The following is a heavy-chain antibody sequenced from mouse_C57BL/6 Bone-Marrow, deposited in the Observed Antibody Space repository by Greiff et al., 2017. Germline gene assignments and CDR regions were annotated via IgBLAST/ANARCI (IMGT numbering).Heavy chain of an antibody. V-gene: IGHV14-4*01. CDR1: GFNIKDDY. CDR3: TTYSYDYDGYFDY. Sequence: VHVKQSGAELVRPGASVKLSCTASGFNIKDDYMHWVKQRPEQGLEWIGWIDPENGDTEYASKFQGKATITADTSSNTAYLQLSSLTSEDTAVYYCTTYSYDYDGYFDYWGQGTTLTVSS. J-gene: IGHJ2*01. D-gene: IGHD2-4*01. CDR2: IDPENGDT.